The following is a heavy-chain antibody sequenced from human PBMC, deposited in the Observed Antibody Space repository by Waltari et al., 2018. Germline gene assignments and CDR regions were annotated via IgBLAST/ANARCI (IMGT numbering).Heavy chain of an antibody. CDR2: ISYDGSNK. J-gene: IGHJ4*02. CDR1: GFTFRSYA. Sequence: QVQLVESGGGVVQPGRSLRLSCAGSGFTFRSYAMHWVRQAPGKGLEWVAVISYDGSNKYYADSVKGRFTISRDNSKNTLYLQMNSLRAEDTAVYYCARETQADWGQGTLVTVSS. CDR3: ARETQAD. V-gene: IGHV3-30-3*01.